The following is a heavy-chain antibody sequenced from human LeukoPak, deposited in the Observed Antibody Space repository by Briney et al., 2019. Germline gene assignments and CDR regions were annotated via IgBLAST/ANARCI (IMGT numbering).Heavy chain of an antibody. CDR2: INPSGGST. J-gene: IGHJ4*02. D-gene: IGHD4-23*01. CDR3: ARDYGGNDGFDY. CDR1: GYTFIDYY. Sequence: ASVKVSCKTSGYTFIDYYMHWVRQAPGQGLEWMGIINPSGGSTSYAQKFQGRVTLTRDTSTSTVYIELSSLRSEDTAVYYCARDYGGNDGFDYWGQGTLVTVSS. V-gene: IGHV1-46*01.